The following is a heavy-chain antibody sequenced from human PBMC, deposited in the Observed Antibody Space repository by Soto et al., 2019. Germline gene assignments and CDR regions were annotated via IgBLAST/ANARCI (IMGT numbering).Heavy chain of an antibody. CDR2: IKSYTSGGTR. D-gene: IGHD3-10*01. V-gene: IGHV3-15*01. CDR3: AADDSARGVAELDY. Sequence: EGQVVESGGGFAKPGGSLRLSCATSGFNFSPAWLSWVRQAPGKGLERVALIKSYTSGGTRHYAAPVKGRFTISRDDSTKSVSLQMESLKTEDTAVYYCAADDSARGVAELDYWGQGVLVTVSS. CDR1: GFNFSPAW. J-gene: IGHJ4*02.